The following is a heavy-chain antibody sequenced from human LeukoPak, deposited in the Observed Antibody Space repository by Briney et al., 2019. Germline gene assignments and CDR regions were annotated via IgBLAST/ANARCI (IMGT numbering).Heavy chain of an antibody. J-gene: IGHJ4*02. Sequence: GRSLRLSCAASGFTFDDYAMHWVRHAPGKGLEWVSGISWNSGSIVYADSVKGRFTISRDNAKNSLYLQMNSLRAEDMALYYCAKDVGGELPGYYFDYWGQGTLVTVSS. CDR1: GFTFDDYA. V-gene: IGHV3-9*03. CDR2: ISWNSGSI. D-gene: IGHD1-26*01. CDR3: AKDVGGELPGYYFDY.